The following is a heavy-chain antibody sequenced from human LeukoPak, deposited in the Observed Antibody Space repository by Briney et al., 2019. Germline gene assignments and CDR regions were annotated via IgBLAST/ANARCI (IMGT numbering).Heavy chain of an antibody. CDR1: GGSFSGYY. J-gene: IGHJ4*02. CDR3: ARLNYGSGSYYGKRIDY. CDR2: INHSGST. Sequence: SETLSLTCAVYGGSFSGYYWSWIRQPPGKGLEWIGEINHSGSTNYNPSLKSRVTISVDTSKNQFSLKLSSVTAADTAVYYCARLNYGSGSYYGKRIDYWGQGTLVTVPS. V-gene: IGHV4-34*01. D-gene: IGHD3-10*01.